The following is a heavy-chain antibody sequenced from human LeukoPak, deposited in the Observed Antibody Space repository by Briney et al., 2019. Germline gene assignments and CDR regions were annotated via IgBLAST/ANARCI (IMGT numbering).Heavy chain of an antibody. V-gene: IGHV3-11*04. CDR1: GFTSSDYY. J-gene: IGHJ3*02. D-gene: IGHD6-13*01. CDR2: ISSSGSTI. Sequence: GGSLRLSCAASGFTSSDYYMSWIRQAPGKGLEWVSYISSSGSTIYYADSVKGRFTISRDNAKNSLYLQMNSLRAEDTAVYYCARAGGSSWYANDAFDIWGQGTMVTVSS. CDR3: ARAGGSSWYANDAFDI.